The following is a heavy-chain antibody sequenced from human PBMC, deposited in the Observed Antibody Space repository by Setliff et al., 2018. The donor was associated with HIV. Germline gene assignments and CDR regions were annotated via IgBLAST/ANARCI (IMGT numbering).Heavy chain of an antibody. CDR3: ARRLQFLEFLHGVGGLDV. CDR2: IYHSGTT. D-gene: IGHD3-3*01. J-gene: IGHJ6*02. Sequence: SETLSLTCAVSGASINSNNWWSWVRQPPGKGLEWIGSIYHSGTTYYNPSLKSRVTISVDTSKNQFSLKLSSATAADTAVYYCARRLQFLEFLHGVGGLDVWGQGTTVTVSS. CDR1: GASINSNNW. V-gene: IGHV4-4*02.